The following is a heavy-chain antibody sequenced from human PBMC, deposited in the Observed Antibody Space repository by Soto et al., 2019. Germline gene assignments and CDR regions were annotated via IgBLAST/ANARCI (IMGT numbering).Heavy chain of an antibody. J-gene: IGHJ5*02. Sequence: QVQLEESGPRLVKPSQTLSLTCTVSGDSIGSGDYYWTWIRQPPGKGLAWIGYIYYIGTTFYNPSLESRVNISVDTSKNQFSLMVTSVTAADTAVYYCARGSTYYGFVTWGQGTLITVSS. CDR2: IYYIGTT. CDR3: ARGSTYYGFVT. CDR1: GDSIGSGDYY. D-gene: IGHD3-10*01. V-gene: IGHV4-30-4*01.